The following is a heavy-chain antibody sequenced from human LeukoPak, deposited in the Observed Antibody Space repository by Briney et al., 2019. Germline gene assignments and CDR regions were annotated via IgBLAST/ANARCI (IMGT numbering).Heavy chain of an antibody. CDR3: ARDGPTRYYYDSSGYYLS. Sequence: ASVTVSCKASGYTFTGYYMHWVRQAPGQGLEWMGWINPNSGGTNYAQKFQGRVTMTRDTSTSTVYMELSSLRSEDTAVYYCARDGPTRYYYDSSGYYLSWGQGTLVTVSS. V-gene: IGHV1-2*02. CDR1: GYTFTGYY. CDR2: INPNSGGT. J-gene: IGHJ4*02. D-gene: IGHD3-22*01.